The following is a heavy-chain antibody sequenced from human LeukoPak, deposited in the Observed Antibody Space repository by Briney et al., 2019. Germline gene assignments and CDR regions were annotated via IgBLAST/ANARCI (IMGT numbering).Heavy chain of an antibody. D-gene: IGHD3-22*01. CDR1: GFTFSSYS. CDR3: ARVNYYDFYFDY. J-gene: IGHJ4*02. CDR2: VKQDGSEK. Sequence: GGSLRLSCAASGFTFSSYSMNWVRQAPGKGLEWVATVKQDGSEKHYVDSVKGRFIISRDNAKNSLYLQMNSLRAEDTAVYYCARVNYYDFYFDYWGQGTLVTVSS. V-gene: IGHV3-7*01.